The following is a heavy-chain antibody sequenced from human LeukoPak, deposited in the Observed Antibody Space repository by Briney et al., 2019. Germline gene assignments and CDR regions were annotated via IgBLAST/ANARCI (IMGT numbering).Heavy chain of an antibody. J-gene: IGHJ4*02. V-gene: IGHV5-51*01. CDR1: GYSCTTYW. D-gene: IGHD1-26*01. CDR3: ARHFPSSGSRYHFDF. CDR2: IYPGDSTT. Sequence: PGASLQISCKGSGYSCTTYWIGWVRQLPGRGLEWMGIIYPGDSTTRYSPSFQGQVTISADKSISTAYLQWTSLKASDSAMYYCARHFPSSGSRYHFDFWGQGTLVTVSS.